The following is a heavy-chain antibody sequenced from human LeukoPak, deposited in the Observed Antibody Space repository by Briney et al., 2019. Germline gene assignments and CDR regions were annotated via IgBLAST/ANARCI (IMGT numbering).Heavy chain of an antibody. V-gene: IGHV3-23*01. D-gene: IGHD3-22*01. Sequence: GGSLRLSCAASRFTFSSYAMSWVRQAPGKGLEWVSAISGSGGSTYYADSVKGRFTISRDNSKNTLYLQMNSLRAEDTAVYYCAKVYNYYDSSGPGYWGQGTLVTVSS. CDR1: RFTFSSYA. CDR3: AKVYNYYDSSGPGY. J-gene: IGHJ4*02. CDR2: ISGSGGST.